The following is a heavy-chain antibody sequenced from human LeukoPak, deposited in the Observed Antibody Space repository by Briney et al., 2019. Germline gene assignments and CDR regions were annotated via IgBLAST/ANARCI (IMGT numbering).Heavy chain of an antibody. D-gene: IGHD3-3*01. Sequence: GGSLRLSCTASGFTFGDYAMSWFRQAPGKGLEWVGFIGSKAYGGTTEYAASVKGRFTISRDDSKSIAYLQMNSLKTEDTAVYYCTRAVSGCDFWSGYYPFLDYFDYWGQGTLVNVSS. J-gene: IGHJ4*02. CDR3: TRAVSGCDFWSGYYPFLDYFDY. CDR2: IGSKAYGGTT. V-gene: IGHV3-49*03. CDR1: GFTFGDYA.